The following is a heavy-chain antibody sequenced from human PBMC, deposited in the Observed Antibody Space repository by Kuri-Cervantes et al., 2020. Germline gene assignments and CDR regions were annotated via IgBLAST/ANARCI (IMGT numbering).Heavy chain of an antibody. V-gene: IGHV4-59*02. J-gene: IGHJ4*02. CDR1: GDSVTSSY. Sequence: SETLSLTCFVSGDSVTSSYWSWIRQPPGKGLEWIGSSHYRGSTNYNLSLQSRVTISIDTSNNQFSLKLTSVTAADTAVYFCARRDYDHSGSPVYFDLWGQGTLVTVSS. CDR2: SHYRGST. D-gene: IGHD1-26*01. CDR3: ARRDYDHSGSPVYFDL.